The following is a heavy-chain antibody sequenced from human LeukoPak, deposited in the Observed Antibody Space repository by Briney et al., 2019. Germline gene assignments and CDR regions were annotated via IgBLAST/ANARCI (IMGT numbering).Heavy chain of an antibody. J-gene: IGHJ2*01. Sequence: PSETLSLTCTVSGGSIRSYYWSWIRQPPGKGLEWIAYIYYSGSTNYNPSLKGRVTISVDTSKNQFSLKLSSVTAADTAVYYCARVYYSNSYDYWYFDLWGRGTLVTVSS. D-gene: IGHD6-13*01. V-gene: IGHV4-59*01. CDR2: IYYSGST. CDR1: GGSIRSYY. CDR3: ARVYYSNSYDYWYFDL.